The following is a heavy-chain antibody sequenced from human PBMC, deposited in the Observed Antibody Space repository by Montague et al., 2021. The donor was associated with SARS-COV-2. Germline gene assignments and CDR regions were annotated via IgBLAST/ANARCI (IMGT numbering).Heavy chain of an antibody. V-gene: IGHV4-39*01. J-gene: IGHJ4*02. CDR3: ARLLLELTGDY. CDR1: GGSISGSNYY. CDR2: IYYSGST. Sequence: SETLSLTCTVSGGSISGSNYYWAWIRQPPGKGLEWIGSIYYSGSTYDNPSLESRVSISVDTSKNQFSLKLNSVTAADTAVYYCARLLLELTGDYWGQGTLVTVSS. D-gene: IGHD1-7*01.